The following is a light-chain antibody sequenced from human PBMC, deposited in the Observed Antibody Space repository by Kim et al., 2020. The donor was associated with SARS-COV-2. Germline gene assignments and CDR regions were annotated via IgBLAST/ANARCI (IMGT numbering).Light chain of an antibody. V-gene: IGKV3-15*01. J-gene: IGKJ5*01. CDR2: GAS. Sequence: LSLSPGERATLSGRASQSISSGLAWYQQKPGQAPRVLIYGASARATGIPARFSGSGSGTEFTLTISNLQSEDFAVYYCQQYAYWRAFGQGTRLEI. CDR1: QSISSG. CDR3: QQYAYWRA.